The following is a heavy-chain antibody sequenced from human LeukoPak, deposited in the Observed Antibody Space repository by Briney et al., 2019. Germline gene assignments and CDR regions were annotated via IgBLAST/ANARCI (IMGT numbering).Heavy chain of an antibody. CDR3: AKDLAMAAAAGTFSY. Sequence: GSLRLSCAASGFTFSSYAMSWVRQAPGKGLEWVSAISGSGSSTYYADSVKGRFTISRDNSKNTLYLQMNSLRAEDTAVYYCAKDLAMAAAAGTFSYWGQGTLVTVSS. CDR1: GFTFSSYA. V-gene: IGHV3-23*01. D-gene: IGHD6-13*01. CDR2: ISGSGSST. J-gene: IGHJ4*02.